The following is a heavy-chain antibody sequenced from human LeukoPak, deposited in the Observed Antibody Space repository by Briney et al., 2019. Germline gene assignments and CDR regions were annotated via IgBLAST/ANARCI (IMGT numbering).Heavy chain of an antibody. CDR3: ARTYYYDSSGYYYDY. Sequence: GGSLRPSCAASGFTFSSYWMHWVRQAPGKGLVWVSRINSDGCSTSYADSVKGRFTISRDNAKNTLYLQMNSLRAEDTAVYYCARTYYYDSSGYYYDYWGQGTLVTVSS. CDR2: INSDGCST. D-gene: IGHD3-22*01. V-gene: IGHV3-74*01. CDR1: GFTFSSYW. J-gene: IGHJ4*02.